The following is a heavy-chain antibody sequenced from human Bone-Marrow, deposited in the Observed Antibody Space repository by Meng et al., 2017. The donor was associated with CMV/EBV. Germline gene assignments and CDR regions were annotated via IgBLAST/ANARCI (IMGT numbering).Heavy chain of an antibody. D-gene: IGHD2-2*02. Sequence: ASVKVSCKASGYTFTSYYMHWVRQAPGQGLEWMGWISAYNGNTNYAQKLQGRVTMTTDTSTSTAYMELSRLRSDDTAVYYCARDSRYCSSTSCYILSGMDVWGQGTTVTVSS. CDR2: ISAYNGNT. CDR3: ARDSRYCSSTSCYILSGMDV. J-gene: IGHJ6*02. CDR1: GYTFTSYY. V-gene: IGHV1-18*04.